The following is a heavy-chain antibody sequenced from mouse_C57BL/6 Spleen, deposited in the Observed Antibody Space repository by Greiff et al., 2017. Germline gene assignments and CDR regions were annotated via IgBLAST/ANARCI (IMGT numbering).Heavy chain of an antibody. Sequence: EVQRVESGPGLVKPSQSLSLTCSVTGYSITSGYYWNWIRQFPGNKLEWMGYISYDGSNNYNPSLKNRISITRDTSKNQFFLKLNSVTTEDTATYYCARAYDGYYVAYWGQGTLVTVSA. CDR1: GYSITSGYY. V-gene: IGHV3-6*01. D-gene: IGHD2-3*01. CDR2: ISYDGSN. CDR3: ARAYDGYYVAY. J-gene: IGHJ3*01.